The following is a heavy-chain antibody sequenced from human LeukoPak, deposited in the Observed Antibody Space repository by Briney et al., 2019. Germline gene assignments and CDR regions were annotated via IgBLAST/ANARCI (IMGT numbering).Heavy chain of an antibody. CDR1: GFTFDDYA. CDR3: ARDRDHYYDSSGYVDY. Sequence: GGSLRLSCAASGFTFDDYAMHWVRQAPGKGLEWVSGISWNSGSIGYADSVKGRFTISRDNAKNSLYLQMNSLRAEDTAVYYCARDRDHYYDSSGYVDYWGQGTLVTVSS. CDR2: ISWNSGSI. D-gene: IGHD3-22*01. J-gene: IGHJ4*02. V-gene: IGHV3-9*01.